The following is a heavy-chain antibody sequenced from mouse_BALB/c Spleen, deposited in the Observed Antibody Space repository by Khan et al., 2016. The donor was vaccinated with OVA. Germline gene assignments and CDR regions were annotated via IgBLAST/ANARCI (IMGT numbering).Heavy chain of an antibody. Sequence: EVKLLESGPGLVKPSQSLSLTCTVTGYSITRDYAWNWIRQFPGNKLEWMGYITNSGSTNYNPSLKSRISITRDTSKNQFFLQLNSVTTEDTATYYGASELGRYSAMDYWGQGTSVTVSS. J-gene: IGHJ4*01. V-gene: IGHV3-2*02. CDR2: ITNSGST. CDR3: ASELGRYSAMDY. D-gene: IGHD4-1*01. CDR1: GYSITRDYA.